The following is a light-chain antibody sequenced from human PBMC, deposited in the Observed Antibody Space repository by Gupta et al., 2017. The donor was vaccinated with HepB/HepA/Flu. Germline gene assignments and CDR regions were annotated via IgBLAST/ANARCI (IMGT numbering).Light chain of an antibody. V-gene: IGLV3-19*01. Sequence: SSELTQDPAVSVALGQTVRITCQGDSLRSYYPNWYQQRPGQAPLLVIYGQNNRHPEIPDRFSGSRSGNTASLTITGAQAEDEADYYCSSRDTTTNHRVVFGGGTKLTVL. CDR3: SSRDTTTNHRVV. CDR2: GQN. J-gene: IGLJ2*01. CDR1: SLRSYY.